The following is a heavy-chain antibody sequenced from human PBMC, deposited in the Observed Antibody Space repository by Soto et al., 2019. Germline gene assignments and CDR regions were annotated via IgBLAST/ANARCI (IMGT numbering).Heavy chain of an antibody. CDR1: GGTFSSYA. D-gene: IGHD2-2*01. V-gene: IGHV1-69*13. CDR2: IIPISDTT. Sequence: SVKVSCKASGGTFSSYAISWVRQAPGQGLEWMGGIIPISDTTNYAQKFQGRVTITADESTSTAYMELSSLRSEDTAVYYCARSQGSSTSLEIYYYYYYGMDVWG. CDR3: ARSQGSSTSLEIYYYYYYGMDV. J-gene: IGHJ6*02.